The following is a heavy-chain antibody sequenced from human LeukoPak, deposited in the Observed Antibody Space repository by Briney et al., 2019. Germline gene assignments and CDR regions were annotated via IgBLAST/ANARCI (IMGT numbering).Heavy chain of an antibody. CDR1: GGSIGTSNFY. J-gene: IGHJ4*02. CDR3: ATYYDSSGYMDFDY. Sequence: KPSETLSLTCTVSGGSIGTSNFYWGWIRQPPGKGLEWIGNIYYIGSTYYNPSLKSRVTISVDTSKNQFSLKLSSVTAADTAVYYCATYYDSSGYMDFDYWGQGTLVTVSS. D-gene: IGHD3-22*01. CDR2: IYYIGST. V-gene: IGHV4-39*01.